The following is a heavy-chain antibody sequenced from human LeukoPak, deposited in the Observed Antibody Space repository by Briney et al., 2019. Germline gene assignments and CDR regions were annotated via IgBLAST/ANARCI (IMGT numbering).Heavy chain of an antibody. V-gene: IGHV4-59*01. CDR3: ARGAHSSSWYLPI. CDR2: IYYSGST. CDR1: GDSISSYY. J-gene: IGHJ3*02. Sequence: SETLSLTCTVSGDSISSYYWSWIRQPPGKGLEWIGYIYYSGSTNYNPSLKSRVTISVDTSKNQFSLKLSSVTAADTAVYYCARGAHSSSWYLPIWGQGTMVTVSS. D-gene: IGHD6-13*01.